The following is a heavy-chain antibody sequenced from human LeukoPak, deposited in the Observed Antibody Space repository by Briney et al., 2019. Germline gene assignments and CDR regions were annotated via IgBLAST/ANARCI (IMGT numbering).Heavy chain of an antibody. CDR3: ARPYSGSYRAYFQH. J-gene: IGHJ1*01. CDR2: IYHSGST. D-gene: IGHD1-26*01. Sequence: PSETLSLTCAVSGYSISSGYYWGWIRQPPGKGLEWIGSIYHSGSTYYNPSLKSRVTISVGTSKDQFSLKLSSVTAADTAVYYCARPYSGSYRAYFQHWGQGTLVSVFS. V-gene: IGHV4-38-2*01. CDR1: GYSISSGYY.